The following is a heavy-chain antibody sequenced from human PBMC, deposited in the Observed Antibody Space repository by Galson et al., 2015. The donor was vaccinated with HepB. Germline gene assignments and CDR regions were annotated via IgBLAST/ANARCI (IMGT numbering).Heavy chain of an antibody. V-gene: IGHV3-48*01. J-gene: IGHJ4*02. CDR1: GFTFSTHS. CDR2: ISSSSQTI. CDR3: ARVSPSDYGGNLLYF. D-gene: IGHD4-23*01. Sequence: SLRLSCAASGFTFSTHSMNWVRQSPGKGLEWLSYISSSSQTIHFADSVKGRFSTSRDNAKKSLFLQMSNLRVDDTAVYYCARVSPSDYGGNLLYFWGPGTVVTVSS.